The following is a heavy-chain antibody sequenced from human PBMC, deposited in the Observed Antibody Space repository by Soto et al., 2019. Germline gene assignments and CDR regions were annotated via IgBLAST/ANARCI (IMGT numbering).Heavy chain of an antibody. J-gene: IGHJ4*02. CDR3: ANVPIWCSSTSCYTEGFDY. D-gene: IGHD2-2*02. V-gene: IGHV3-23*01. CDR2: ISAGGST. Sequence: GGSLRLSCTASGFTFSDYAMSWVRQPPGKGLEWVSVISAGGSTYYADSVKGRFTVSRANSKNTLYLQMNSLRAEDTAVYYCANVPIWCSSTSCYTEGFDYWGQGTLVTVSS. CDR1: GFTFSDYA.